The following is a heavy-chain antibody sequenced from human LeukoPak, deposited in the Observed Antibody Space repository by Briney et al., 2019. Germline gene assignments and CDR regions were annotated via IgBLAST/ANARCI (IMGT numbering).Heavy chain of an antibody. J-gene: IGHJ6*02. CDR1: GGYISSYY. Sequence: SETLSLTCSVSGGYISSYYWSWIRQPPGKGLEWIGYIYYSGSTNYNPSLKSRVTISVDTSKNQFSLKLSSVTAADTAVYYCARDLRFLEWLPTYYYYGMDVWGQGTTVTVSS. D-gene: IGHD3-3*01. V-gene: IGHV4-59*12. CDR2: IYYSGST. CDR3: ARDLRFLEWLPTYYYYGMDV.